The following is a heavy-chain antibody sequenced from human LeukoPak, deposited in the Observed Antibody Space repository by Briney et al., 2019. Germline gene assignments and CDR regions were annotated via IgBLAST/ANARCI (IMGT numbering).Heavy chain of an antibody. J-gene: IGHJ4*02. Sequence: GGSLRLSCAASGFTFSNYGMHWVRQAPGKGLEWVASIRYDGFNKYYADSLKGRFTISRDNSKNTLYLQMNSLRSEDTAVYYCARAVDNWNDVSYFDYWGQGTLVTVSS. CDR2: IRYDGFNK. CDR1: GFTFSNYG. V-gene: IGHV3-30*02. CDR3: ARAVDNWNDVSYFDY. D-gene: IGHD1-1*01.